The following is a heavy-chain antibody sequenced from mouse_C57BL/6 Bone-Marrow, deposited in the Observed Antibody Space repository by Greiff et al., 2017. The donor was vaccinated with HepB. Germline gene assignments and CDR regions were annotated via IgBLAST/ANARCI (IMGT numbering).Heavy chain of an antibody. V-gene: IGHV14-1*01. CDR1: GFNIKDYY. Sequence: EVKLLESGAELVRPGASVKLSCTASGFNIKDYYMHWVKQRPEQGLEWIGRIDPEDGDTEYAPKFQGKATMTADTSSNTAYLQLSSLTSEDTAVYYCTTNYGSSYGFAYWGQGTLVTVSA. D-gene: IGHD1-1*01. CDR2: IDPEDGDT. J-gene: IGHJ3*01. CDR3: TTNYGSSYGFAY.